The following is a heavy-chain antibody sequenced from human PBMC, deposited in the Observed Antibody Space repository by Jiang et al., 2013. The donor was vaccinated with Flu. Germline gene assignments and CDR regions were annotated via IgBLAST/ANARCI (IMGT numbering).Heavy chain of an antibody. CDR1: GYSFIGYY. Sequence: VQLVESGAELKKPGAPVKVSCKASGYSFIGYYIHWVRQAPGQGLEWMGWINPNSGGATYAQKFQGRVTMTRDTSVSIGYMELSRLKSDDTAVYYCARARGVATVTTAGNYWGQGTLVTVSS. D-gene: IGHD4-17*01. V-gene: IGHV1-2*02. CDR3: ARARGVATVTTAGNY. CDR2: INPNSGGA. J-gene: IGHJ4*02.